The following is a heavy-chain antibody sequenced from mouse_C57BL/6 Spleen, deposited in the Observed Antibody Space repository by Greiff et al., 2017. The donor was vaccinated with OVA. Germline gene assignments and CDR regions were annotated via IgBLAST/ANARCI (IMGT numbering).Heavy chain of an antibody. V-gene: IGHV5-17*01. CDR2: ISSGSSTI. CDR3: ARRGQLRLPDYYAMDY. Sequence: EVHLVESGGGLVKPGGSLKLSCAASGFTFSDYGMHWVRQAPEKGLEWVAYISSGSSTIYYADTVKGRFTISRDNAKNTLFLQMTSLRSEDTAMYYCARRGQLRLPDYYAMDYWGQGTSVTVSS. D-gene: IGHD3-2*02. CDR1: GFTFSDYG. J-gene: IGHJ4*01.